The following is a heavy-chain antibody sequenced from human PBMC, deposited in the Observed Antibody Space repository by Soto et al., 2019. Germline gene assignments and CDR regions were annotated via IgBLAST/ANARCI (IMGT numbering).Heavy chain of an antibody. V-gene: IGHV3-23*01. CDR1: GFTFSSYA. Sequence: LSLTCAASGFTFSSYAMSWVRQAPGKGLEWVSAISGSGGSTYYADSVKGRFTISRDNSKNTLYLQMNSLRAEDTAVYYCAKEGSEQQWLVPVYYFDYWGQGTLVTVSS. CDR3: AKEGSEQQWLVPVYYFDY. J-gene: IGHJ4*02. CDR2: ISGSGGST. D-gene: IGHD6-19*01.